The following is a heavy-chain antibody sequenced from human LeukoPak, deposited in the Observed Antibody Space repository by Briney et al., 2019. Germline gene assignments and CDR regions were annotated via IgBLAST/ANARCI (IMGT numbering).Heavy chain of an antibody. CDR1: GFTFNNLA. CDR2: ISYDASKK. Sequence: PGRSLRLSCAASGFTFNNLAMRWVRQAPGKGLEWVAVISYDASKKYYAVSVKGRFTIYRDNSKNTMYLQMNSLRSEDTAVYYCARDDYGDYGLLAFWGQGTLVTVSS. V-gene: IGHV3-30-3*01. CDR3: ARDDYGDYGLLAF. D-gene: IGHD4-17*01. J-gene: IGHJ4*02.